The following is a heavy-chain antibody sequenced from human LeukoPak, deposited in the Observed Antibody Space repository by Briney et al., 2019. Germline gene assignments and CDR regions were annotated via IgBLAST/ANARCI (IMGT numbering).Heavy chain of an antibody. Sequence: GGSLRLSCAACGFTFSSYAMSWVRQAPGKGLEWVSALSGGSGSTYYADSVKGRFTISRDNSKNMLYLQMNSLRAEDTAVYYCAKNPGVVVVPAADNWFDPWGQGTLVTVSS. CDR1: GFTFSSYA. J-gene: IGHJ5*02. CDR2: LSGGSGST. V-gene: IGHV3-23*01. CDR3: AKNPGVVVVPAADNWFDP. D-gene: IGHD2-2*01.